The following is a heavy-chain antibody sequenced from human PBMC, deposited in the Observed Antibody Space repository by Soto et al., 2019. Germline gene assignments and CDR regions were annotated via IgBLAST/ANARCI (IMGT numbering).Heavy chain of an antibody. D-gene: IGHD1-1*01. CDR1: ADNFINYW. V-gene: IGHV5-51*03. CDR2: IQPGDTDT. Sequence: PGESLNISCKPSADNFINYWSCWGRQPPAKIVEWGVFIQPGDTDTKYNPSFRGQTTIAVDKSNSASFVQWTSLRASETAMYYCARLDPTHDRFEYWRQGTLVTVSS. CDR3: ARLDPTHDRFEY. J-gene: IGHJ4*02.